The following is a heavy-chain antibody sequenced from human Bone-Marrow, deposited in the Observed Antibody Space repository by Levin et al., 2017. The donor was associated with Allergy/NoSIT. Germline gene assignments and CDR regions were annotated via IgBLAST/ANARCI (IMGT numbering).Heavy chain of an antibody. Sequence: VASVKVSCKTSGGTFSSYAITWVRQAPGQGLEWMGGIIPIFGTANYAPKFQGRVTITAEESTTTTYMAVSSLTSEDTAVYYCARGRGTAIVEEFYYYAMDIWGQGTSVTVSS. J-gene: IGHJ6*02. D-gene: IGHD5-18*01. CDR3: ARGRGTAIVEEFYYYAMDI. V-gene: IGHV1-69*13. CDR1: GGTFSSYA. CDR2: IIPIFGTA.